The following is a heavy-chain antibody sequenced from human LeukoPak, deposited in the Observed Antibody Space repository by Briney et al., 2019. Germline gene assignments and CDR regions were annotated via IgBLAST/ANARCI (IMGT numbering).Heavy chain of an antibody. Sequence: PGGSLRLSCAASGFTFSSYGMHWVRQAPGKGLEWVAVISYDGSNKYYADSVKGRFTISRDNSKNTPYLQMNSLRAEDTAVYYCAKPESPYYYDSSGYSFRYWGQGTLVTVSS. CDR1: GFTFSSYG. CDR3: AKPESPYYYDSSGYSFRY. D-gene: IGHD3-22*01. V-gene: IGHV3-30*18. J-gene: IGHJ4*02. CDR2: ISYDGSNK.